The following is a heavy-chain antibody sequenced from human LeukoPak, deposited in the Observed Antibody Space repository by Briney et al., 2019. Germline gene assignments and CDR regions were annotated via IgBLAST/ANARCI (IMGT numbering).Heavy chain of an antibody. CDR1: GFTFSSYS. Sequence: PGGSLRLSCAASGFTFSSYSMNWVRQAPGKGLEWVSRISDGGSTTTYADSVKGRFTISRDNAKNTLYLQMNGLRAEDTAVYYCSRSAYYDGSGNYYDYWGQGTLVTASS. D-gene: IGHD3-22*01. V-gene: IGHV3-74*01. J-gene: IGHJ4*02. CDR2: ISDGGSTT. CDR3: SRSAYYDGSGNYYDY.